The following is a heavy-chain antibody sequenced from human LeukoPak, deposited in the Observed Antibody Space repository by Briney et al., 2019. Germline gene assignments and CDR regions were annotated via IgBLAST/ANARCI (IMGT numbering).Heavy chain of an antibody. D-gene: IGHD3-22*01. CDR1: GFTFSSYA. CDR2: IRDDASDK. Sequence: GGSLRLSCAASGFTFSSYAMHWVRQAPGKGLEWVAFIRDDASDKYYADFVKGRFTISRDNSENTLYLQMNSLRVEDTAVYYCAKDQAHHHSSGSLYDPWGRGSLVTVSS. V-gene: IGHV3-30*02. CDR3: AKDQAHHHSSGSLYDP. J-gene: IGHJ5*02.